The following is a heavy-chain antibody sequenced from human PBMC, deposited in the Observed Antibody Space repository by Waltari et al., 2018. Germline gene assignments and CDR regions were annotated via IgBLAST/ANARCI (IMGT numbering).Heavy chain of an antibody. D-gene: IGHD3-3*01. Sequence: QVQLQQWGAGMLKPSETLSLTGDVSGGSLTAYHWTWIRQPPGKGLEWIGEINDSGRTTYNPSLESRVTVSIDTANNQFSLRVRSVTAADTAVYYCARVFGYYYYYMDVWGKGTTVTISS. CDR2: INDSGRT. CDR1: GGSLTAYH. J-gene: IGHJ6*03. V-gene: IGHV4-34*02. CDR3: ARVFGYYYYYMDV.